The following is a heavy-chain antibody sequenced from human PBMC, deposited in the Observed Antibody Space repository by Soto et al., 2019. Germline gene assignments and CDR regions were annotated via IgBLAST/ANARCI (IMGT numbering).Heavy chain of an antibody. CDR2: MFYTGST. J-gene: IGHJ4*02. CDR3: ARDNGYGHFDS. Sequence: SETLSLTCTVSGASITSGRSYWSWIRQHPGKGLEWIGYMFYTGSTYYHPSLKSRVNISADTSKNQFSLRLSSVTPADTAVYYCARDNGYGHFDSWGQGTLVTVS. V-gene: IGHV4-31*03. CDR1: GASITSGRSY. D-gene: IGHD5-12*01.